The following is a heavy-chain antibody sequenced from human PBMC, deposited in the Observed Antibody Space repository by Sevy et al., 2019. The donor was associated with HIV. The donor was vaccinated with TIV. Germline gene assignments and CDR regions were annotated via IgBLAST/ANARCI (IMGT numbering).Heavy chain of an antibody. CDR1: GGSISSYY. CDR2: IYYSGST. D-gene: IGHD6-13*01. V-gene: IGHV4-59*01. Sequence: SETLSLTCTVSGGSISSYYWSWIRQPPGKGLEWIGYIYYSGSTNYNPSLKSRVTISVDTSKNQFSLKLSSVTAADTAVYYCARETRQAAGLFDYYYYYYMDVCGKGTTVTVSS. J-gene: IGHJ6*03. CDR3: ARETRQAAGLFDYYYYYYMDV.